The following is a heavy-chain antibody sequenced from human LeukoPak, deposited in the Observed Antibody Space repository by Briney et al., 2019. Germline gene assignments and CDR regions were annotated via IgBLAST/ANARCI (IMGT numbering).Heavy chain of an antibody. D-gene: IGHD3-16*01. CDR2: VHLDGRT. J-gene: IGHJ4*02. Sequence: SGTLSLTCGVSGGSISITNWWTWVRQPPGKGLEWIGEVHLDGRTNYNPSLESRVTISVDKSENHISLRLTSVTAADTAVYYCARVKMITFGGVSYYYFDYWGQGTLVTVSS. V-gene: IGHV4-4*02. CDR1: GGSISITNW. CDR3: ARVKMITFGGVSYYYFDY.